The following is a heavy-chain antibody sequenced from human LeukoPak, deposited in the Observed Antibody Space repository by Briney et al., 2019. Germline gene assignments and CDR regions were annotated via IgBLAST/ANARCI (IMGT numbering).Heavy chain of an antibody. V-gene: IGHV3-48*03. D-gene: IGHD1/OR15-1a*01. CDR2: ISEGGDLI. CDR3: ARDSGSGTSGNEFDY. J-gene: IGHJ4*02. Sequence: PGGSLRLSCAASGFTFSSHEMSWVRKAPGKGLEWVSYISEGGDLIYYAEFVKGRFTASRDNAKNVLFLQMSGLRVEDTAVYYCARDSGSGTSGNEFDYWGQGTLVSVSS. CDR1: GFTFSSHE.